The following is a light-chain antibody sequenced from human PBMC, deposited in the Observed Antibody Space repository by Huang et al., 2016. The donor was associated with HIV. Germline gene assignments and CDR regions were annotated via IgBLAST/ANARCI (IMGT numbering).Light chain of an antibody. CDR2: AAS. CDR3: QQYNNWPRT. CDR1: QSVSSN. J-gene: IGKJ1*01. V-gene: IGKV3-15*01. Sequence: EIVMTQSPATLSVSPGERATLPCRASQSVSSNLAWYQQKPGQPPRHLISAASTRATGIPARFSGSGSGTDFTLTISSLQSEDFAVYYCQQYNNWPRTFGQGTKVEIK.